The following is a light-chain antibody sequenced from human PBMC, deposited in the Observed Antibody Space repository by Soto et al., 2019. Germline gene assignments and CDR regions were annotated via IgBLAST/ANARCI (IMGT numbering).Light chain of an antibody. J-gene: IGKJ2*01. Sequence: PGERATLFCRASQRVSNNLAWYQQKPGQSPRLLISGASTRATGIPARFSGSGSGTEFTLTISSLQSEDFAVYYCQQYKDWKTFGQGTKLENK. V-gene: IGKV3-15*01. CDR1: QRVSNN. CDR3: QQYKDWKT. CDR2: GAS.